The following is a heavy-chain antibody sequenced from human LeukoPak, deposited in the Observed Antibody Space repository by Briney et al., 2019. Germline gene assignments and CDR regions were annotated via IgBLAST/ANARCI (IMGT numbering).Heavy chain of an antibody. CDR1: AGSISSGDYY. J-gene: IGHJ4*02. D-gene: IGHD1-1*01. CDR2: IYYSGST. Sequence: PSETLSLTCTVSAGSISSGDYYWGWIRQPPGKGLEWIGYIYYSGSTYYNPSLKSRVTISVDTSKNQFSLKLSSVTAADTAVYYCARTTPEEYYFDYWGQGTLVTVSS. CDR3: ARTTPEEYYFDY. V-gene: IGHV4-30-4*01.